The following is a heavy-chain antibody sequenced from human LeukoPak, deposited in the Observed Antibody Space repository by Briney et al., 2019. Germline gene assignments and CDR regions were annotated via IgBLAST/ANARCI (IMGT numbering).Heavy chain of an antibody. CDR2: ISWNSGSI. D-gene: IGHD3-10*01. V-gene: IGHV3-9*01. J-gene: IGHJ4*02. CDR3: VSLGNY. Sequence: GGSLRLSCTASGFTLNHYWMHWVRQAPGKGLEWVSGISWNSGSIGYADSVKGRFTISRDNAKNSLYLQMNSLRAEDTALYYCVSLGNYWGQGTLVTVSS. CDR1: GFTLNHYW.